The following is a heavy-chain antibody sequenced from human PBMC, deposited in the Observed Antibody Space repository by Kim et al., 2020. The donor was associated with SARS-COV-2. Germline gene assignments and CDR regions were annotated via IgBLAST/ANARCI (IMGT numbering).Heavy chain of an antibody. V-gene: IGHV3-43D*03. J-gene: IGHJ4*02. CDR3: AKDIGPRTSSGWYGLDY. CDR1: GFTFDDYA. D-gene: IGHD6-19*01. CDR2: ISWDGGST. Sequence: GGSLRLSCAASGFTFDDYAMHWVRQAPGKGLEWVSLISWDGGSTYYADSVKGRFTISRDNSKNSLYLQMNSLRAEDTALYYCAKDIGPRTSSGWYGLDYWGQGTLVTVSS.